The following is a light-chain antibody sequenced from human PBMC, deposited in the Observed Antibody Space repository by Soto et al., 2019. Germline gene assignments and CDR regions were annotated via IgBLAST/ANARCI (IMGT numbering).Light chain of an antibody. J-gene: IGLJ2*01. CDR3: RSYTSSSTLVV. CDR1: SSDVGGYNY. CDR2: DVS. Sequence: QSVLTQPASVSGSPGQSITISCTGTSSDVGGYNYVYWYQQHPGKAPKLMIYDVSNRPSGVSNRFSGSKSGNTASLTISGLQAEDEADYYCRSYTSSSTLVVFGGGTKLTVL. V-gene: IGLV2-14*01.